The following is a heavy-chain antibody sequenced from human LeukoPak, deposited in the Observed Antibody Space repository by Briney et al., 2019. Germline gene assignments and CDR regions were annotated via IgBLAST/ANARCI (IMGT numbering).Heavy chain of an antibody. CDR2: IYHSGST. CDR1: GGSISSSNW. CDR3: ARDLSGYSHFDY. Sequence: KSSETLFLTCAVSGGSISSSNWWSWVRQPPGKGLEWIGEIYHSGSTNYNPSLKSRVTISVDKSKNQFSLKLSSVTAADTAVYYCARDLSGYSHFDYWGQGTLVTVSS. V-gene: IGHV4-4*02. J-gene: IGHJ4*02. D-gene: IGHD3-22*01.